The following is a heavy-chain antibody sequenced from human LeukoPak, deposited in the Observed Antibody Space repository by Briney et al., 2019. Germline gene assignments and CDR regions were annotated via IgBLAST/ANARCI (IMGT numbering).Heavy chain of an antibody. CDR3: ARDRTIFRVLYFDS. Sequence: ASVTVSCTASGYTFTGYYMHWVRQAPGQGLEWMGWINPNSGGTNYAQKFQGRVTMTRDTSISTAYMELSRLRSDATAVYYCARDRTIFRVLYFDSWGQGTLVTVSS. V-gene: IGHV1-2*02. CDR2: INPNSGGT. J-gene: IGHJ4*02. D-gene: IGHD3-3*01. CDR1: GYTFTGYY.